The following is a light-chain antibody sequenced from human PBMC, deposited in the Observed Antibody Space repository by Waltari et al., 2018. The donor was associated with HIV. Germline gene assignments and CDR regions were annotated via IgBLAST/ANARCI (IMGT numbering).Light chain of an antibody. CDR2: EVN. CDR3: CSYAGSSTSVV. J-gene: IGLJ2*01. Sequence: QSALTQSVSVSGSPGQSFTTPCTGASSDVGSYHLVCRYQHHPGKAPKLMIYEVNKRPSGVSNRFSGSKSGNTASLTISGLQAEDEADYYCCSYAGSSTSVVFGGGTKLTVL. CDR1: SSDVGSYHL. V-gene: IGLV2-23*02.